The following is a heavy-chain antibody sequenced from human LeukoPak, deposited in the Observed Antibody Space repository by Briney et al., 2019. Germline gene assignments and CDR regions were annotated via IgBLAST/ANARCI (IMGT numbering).Heavy chain of an antibody. CDR1: GFTFSNYW. CDR3: ASGRQLGY. CDR2: IKEDGSEK. Sequence: GGSLRLSCAASGFTFSNYWMSWVRQAPGKGLEWVANIKEDGSEKYYVDSVKGRFTVSRDNARNSLYLQMNSLRAEDTAVYYCASGRQLGYWGQGTLVTVSS. V-gene: IGHV3-7*01. D-gene: IGHD6-13*01. J-gene: IGHJ4*02.